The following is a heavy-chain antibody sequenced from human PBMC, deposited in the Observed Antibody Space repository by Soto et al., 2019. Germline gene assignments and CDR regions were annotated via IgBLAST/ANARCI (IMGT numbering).Heavy chain of an antibody. D-gene: IGHD3-22*01. Sequence: EVQLVESGGGLVKPGGSLRLSCAASGFSFSGYNMNWVRQAPGKGLEWVSSISGDSNYIYYADSVQGRFTITRDNDKNSVYLQMNSLRAEDTAVYYCARVVYFDRSAYGLWGQGTMVTVSS. V-gene: IGHV3-21*06. CDR1: GFSFSGYN. J-gene: IGHJ3*01. CDR2: ISGDSNYI. CDR3: ARVVYFDRSAYGL.